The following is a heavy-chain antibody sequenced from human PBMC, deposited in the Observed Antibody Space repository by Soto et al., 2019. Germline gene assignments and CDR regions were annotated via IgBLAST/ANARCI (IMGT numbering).Heavy chain of an antibody. CDR2: INHSGST. D-gene: IGHD4-17*01. CDR1: GGSFSGYY. J-gene: IGHJ5*02. V-gene: IGHV4-34*01. Sequence: QVQLQQWGAGLLKPSETLSLTCAVYGGSFSGYYWSWIRQPPGKGLEWIGEINHSGSTNYNPSLKRRVPLSVDTSKNPLALRLSSVTAADTAVYYCARGYEWGLGNDSGDFNWFDPWGQGTLVTVSS. CDR3: ARGYEWGLGNDSGDFNWFDP.